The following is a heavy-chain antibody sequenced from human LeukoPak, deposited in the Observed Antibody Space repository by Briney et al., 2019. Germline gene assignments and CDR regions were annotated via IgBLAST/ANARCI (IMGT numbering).Heavy chain of an antibody. CDR3: ARDGYSNFDY. CDR2: INHSGST. CDR1: GGSFSGYY. D-gene: IGHD4-17*01. Sequence: SEALSLTCTVYGGSFSGYYWSWIRQPPRKGLEWIGEINHSGSTNYNPSLKSRVTISLDTSKNRFSLKLTSVTAADTAVYYCARDGYSNFDYWGQGTLVTVSS. J-gene: IGHJ4*02. V-gene: IGHV4-34*01.